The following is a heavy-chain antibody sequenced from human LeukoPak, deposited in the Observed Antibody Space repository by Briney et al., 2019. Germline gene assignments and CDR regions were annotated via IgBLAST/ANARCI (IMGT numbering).Heavy chain of an antibody. Sequence: ASVKVPCKASGYTLTDNHLYWVRQAPGQGLEWMGWIDPNSGVTNFAQNFQGRLTMTTDTSISTAYMELSRLTSDDTTVYYCARELGINAFDVWGQGTLVTVSS. CDR3: ARELGINAFDV. CDR1: GYTLTDNH. CDR2: IDPNSGVT. D-gene: IGHD1-26*01. V-gene: IGHV1-2*02. J-gene: IGHJ3*01.